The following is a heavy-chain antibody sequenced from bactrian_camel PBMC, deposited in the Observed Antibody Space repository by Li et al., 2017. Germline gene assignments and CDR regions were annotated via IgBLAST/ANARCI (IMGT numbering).Heavy chain of an antibody. CDR3: AAEASYSGDLFGF. CDR1: GVIESTYS. V-gene: IGHV3S55*01. J-gene: IGHJ6*01. Sequence: HVQLVESGGGSVQAGGSLRLSCKSSGVIESTYSKGWYRQAPGSQDRALIATLMRGGKIYYADSVKGRFTISQDNAKNTFDLQMDGLIPEDTAMYYCAAEASYSGDLFGFWGQGTQVTVS. D-gene: IGHD2*01. CDR2: LMRGGKI.